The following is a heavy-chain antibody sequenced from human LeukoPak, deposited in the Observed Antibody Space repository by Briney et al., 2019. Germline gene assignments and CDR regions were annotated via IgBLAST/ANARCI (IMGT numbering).Heavy chain of an antibody. J-gene: IGHJ4*02. CDR3: AREYSSSSGSVSDY. D-gene: IGHD6-6*01. CDR2: VSSSSSTI. Sequence: GGSLRLSCAASGFTFSSYNMNWVRQAPGKGLEWVSYVSSSSSTIYYADSVKGRFTISRDNAKNSLYLQMNSLRDEDTAVYYCAREYSSSSGSVSDYWGQGTLVTVSS. CDR1: GFTFSSYN. V-gene: IGHV3-48*02.